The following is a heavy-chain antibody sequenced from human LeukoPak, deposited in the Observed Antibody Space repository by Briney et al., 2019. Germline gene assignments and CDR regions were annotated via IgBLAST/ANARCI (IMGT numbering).Heavy chain of an antibody. V-gene: IGHV3-23*01. CDR2: IDTTGNT. D-gene: IGHD6-13*01. Sequence: GGSLRLSCAVAGFTFSSYPMTWVRQAPGKGLDWVSTIDTTGNTDSADSVKGRFTISRDNSRNTLYLQMNSLRAEDTAVYFCAKYSRPSSRVFDYWGQGTLATVSP. CDR3: AKYSRPSSRVFDY. CDR1: GFTFSSYP. J-gene: IGHJ4*02.